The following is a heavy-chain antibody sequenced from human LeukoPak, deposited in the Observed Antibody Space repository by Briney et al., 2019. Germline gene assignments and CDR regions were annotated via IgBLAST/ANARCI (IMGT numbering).Heavy chain of an antibody. J-gene: IGHJ4*02. Sequence: GGSLRLSCAASGFIFSDHWMSWVRQALGKGPEWVANIKPDGSDTCYADSMKGRFTISKDDAENSVFLQMNSLRVEDTALYDWARDGIDYWGQGTLVTVSS. CDR3: ARDGIDY. CDR2: IKPDGSDT. CDR1: GFIFSDHW. D-gene: IGHD1-1*01. V-gene: IGHV3-7*04.